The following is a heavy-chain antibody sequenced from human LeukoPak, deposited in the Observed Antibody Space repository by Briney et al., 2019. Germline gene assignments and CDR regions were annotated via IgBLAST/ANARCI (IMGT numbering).Heavy chain of an antibody. Sequence: SETLSLTCAVYGGSFNGYYWSWIRQPPGKGLEWIGEINHSGSTNYNPSLKSRVTISVDTSKNQFSLKLSSVTAADTAVYYCARARPRRYCSGGSCYYFLLYYFDYWGQGTLVTVSS. CDR2: INHSGST. CDR3: ARARPRRYCSGGSCYYFLLYYFDY. J-gene: IGHJ4*02. D-gene: IGHD2-15*01. CDR1: GGSFNGYY. V-gene: IGHV4-34*01.